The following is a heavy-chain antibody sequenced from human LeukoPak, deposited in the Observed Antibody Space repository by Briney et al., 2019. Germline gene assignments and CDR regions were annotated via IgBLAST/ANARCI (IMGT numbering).Heavy chain of an antibody. Sequence: GGSLRLSCAASGFTFSSYAMRWVGQAPGKGVEWVSGISGSGGSTYYADSVKGRFTISRDNSKNTLYLQMNSLRAEDTAVYYCANGLSSYFDYWGQGTLVTVSS. V-gene: IGHV3-23*01. J-gene: IGHJ4*02. CDR3: ANGLSSYFDY. CDR2: ISGSGGST. D-gene: IGHD3-22*01. CDR1: GFTFSSYA.